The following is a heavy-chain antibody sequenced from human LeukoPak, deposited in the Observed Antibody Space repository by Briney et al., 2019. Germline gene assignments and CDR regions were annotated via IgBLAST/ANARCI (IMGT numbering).Heavy chain of an antibody. Sequence: SETLSLTCTVSGGYISSYYWSWIRQPPGKGLELVGYIFNSGSTNYNPPLKSRVTISVDTSKNQFSLRLSSVTAADTAVYFCALGDCSSTSCYVFDYWGQGTLVTVSS. CDR3: ALGDCSSTSCYVFDY. V-gene: IGHV4-59*01. CDR1: GGYISSYY. CDR2: IFNSGST. D-gene: IGHD2-2*01. J-gene: IGHJ4*02.